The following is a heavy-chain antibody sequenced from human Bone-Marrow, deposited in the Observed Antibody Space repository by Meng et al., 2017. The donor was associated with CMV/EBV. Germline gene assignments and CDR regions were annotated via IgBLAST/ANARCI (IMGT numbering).Heavy chain of an antibody. CDR1: GGTFSSYA. J-gene: IGHJ5*02. V-gene: IGHV1-69*01. CDR3: ARDSSRSNWFDP. D-gene: IGHD6-6*01. CDR2: INPIFGTA. Sequence: QVQLVQSGAEVKKPGSSVKVSCKASGGTFSSYAISWVQQAPGQGLEWMGGINPIFGTANYAQKFQGRVTITADESTSKAYMELSSLRSEDTAVYYCARDSSRSNWFDPWGQGTLVTVSS.